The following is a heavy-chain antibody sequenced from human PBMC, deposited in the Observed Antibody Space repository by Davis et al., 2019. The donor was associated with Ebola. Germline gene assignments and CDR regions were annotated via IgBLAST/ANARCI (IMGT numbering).Heavy chain of an antibody. V-gene: IGHV3-23*01. D-gene: IGHD2-21*02. CDR2: ISSSGRNT. J-gene: IGHJ4*02. CDR1: GFTFSTSA. CDR3: ATYCGGDNCYPRASFY. Sequence: WGSLTLSCTVSGFTFSTSAMNRVRQAPGEGLEWVSSISSSGRNTFYADSVKGRFTVSRDNSKNTVDLQMNSLRAEDTALYYCATYCGGDNCYPRASFYWGQGTLVTVSS.